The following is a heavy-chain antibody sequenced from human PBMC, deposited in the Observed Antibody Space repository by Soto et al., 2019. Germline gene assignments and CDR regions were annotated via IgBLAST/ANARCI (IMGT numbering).Heavy chain of an antibody. CDR2: IYHSGST. V-gene: IGHV4-30-2*01. Sequence: SETLSLTCAVSGGSISIGGYSWSWIRQPPGKGLEWIGYIYHSGSTYYNPSLKSRVTISVDRSKNQFSLKLSSVTAADTAVYYCARDGTYSGLDYWGQGTLVTVSS. CDR1: GGSISIGGYS. D-gene: IGHD5-12*01. J-gene: IGHJ4*02. CDR3: ARDGTYSGLDY.